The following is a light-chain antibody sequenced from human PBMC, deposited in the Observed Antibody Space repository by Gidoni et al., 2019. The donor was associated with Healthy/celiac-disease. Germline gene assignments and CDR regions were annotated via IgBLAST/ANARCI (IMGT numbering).Light chain of an antibody. V-gene: IGKV1-39*01. CDR3: QQSYSTPPT. Sequence: DIQITQSPSSLSASVGHRVTITCRASQSISSYLNWYQQKPGKAPNLLIYAASSLQSGVPSRFSGSGSGTDFTLTISSLQPEDFATYYCQQSYSTPPTFGGGTKVEIK. J-gene: IGKJ4*01. CDR1: QSISSY. CDR2: AAS.